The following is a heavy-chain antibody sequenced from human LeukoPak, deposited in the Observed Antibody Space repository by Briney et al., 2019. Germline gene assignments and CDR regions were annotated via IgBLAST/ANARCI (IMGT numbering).Heavy chain of an antibody. CDR2: ISYDGSNK. CDR1: GFTFSSYA. D-gene: IGHD6-19*01. Sequence: GGSLRLSCAAPGFTFSSYAMHWVRQAPGKGLEWVAVISYDGSNKYNADSVKGRFTISRDNSKNTFYLQMNSLRAEDTAVYYCARTRSSGWDYFDYWGQGTLVTVSS. CDR3: ARTRSSGWDYFDY. V-gene: IGHV3-30-3*01. J-gene: IGHJ4*02.